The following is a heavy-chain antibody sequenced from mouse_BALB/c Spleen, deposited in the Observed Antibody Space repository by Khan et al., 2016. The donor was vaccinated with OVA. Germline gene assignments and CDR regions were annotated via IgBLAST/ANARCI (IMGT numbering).Heavy chain of an antibody. J-gene: IGHJ4*01. V-gene: IGHV2-6-2*01. CDR2: IWSDGRT. CDR1: GFSLTNYA. CDR3: ARHQFPLSMDS. Sequence: VKLLESGPDLVAPSQSLSITCTVSGFSLTNYAIHWVRQPPGKGLEWLVVIWSDGRTTYNSALKSRLSISKDNSKSQVFLIINSLQTDDTAMYYCARHQFPLSMDSWGQGISVTVSS.